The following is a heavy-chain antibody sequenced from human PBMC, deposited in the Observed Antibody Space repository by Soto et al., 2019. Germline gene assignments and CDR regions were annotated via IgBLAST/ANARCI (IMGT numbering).Heavy chain of an antibody. CDR1: GFTFSSYA. Sequence: PGGSLRLSCAASGFTFSSYAMSWVRQAPGKGLEWVSAISGSGGSTYYADSVKGRFTISRDNSKNTLYLQMNSLRAEDTAVYYCAKVNNFAYYDFWSGYLVYWGQGTLVTV. CDR2: ISGSGGST. CDR3: AKVNNFAYYDFWSGYLVY. D-gene: IGHD3-3*01. V-gene: IGHV3-23*01. J-gene: IGHJ4*02.